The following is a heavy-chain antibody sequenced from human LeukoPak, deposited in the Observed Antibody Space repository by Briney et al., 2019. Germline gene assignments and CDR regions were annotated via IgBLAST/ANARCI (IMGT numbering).Heavy chain of an antibody. V-gene: IGHV4-34*01. CDR2: INHSGST. Sequence: SETLSLTCAVYGGSFSGYYWSWIRQPPGKGLEWIGEINHSGSTNYNPSLKSRVTISVDTSKNQFSLKLSSVTAADTAVYYCVRNYYGFRGYGMDVWGKGTTVTVSS. CDR1: GGSFSGYY. D-gene: IGHD3-10*01. CDR3: VRNYYGFRGYGMDV. J-gene: IGHJ6*04.